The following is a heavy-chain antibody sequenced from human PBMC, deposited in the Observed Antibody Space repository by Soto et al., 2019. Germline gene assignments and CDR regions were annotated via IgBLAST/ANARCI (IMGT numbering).Heavy chain of an antibody. Sequence: PSETLSLTCTVSGGSISSSSYYWGWIRQPPGKGLEWIGSIYYSGSTYYNPSLKSRVTISVDTSKNQFSLKLSSVTAADTAVYYCAREDRYSSGWPDYWGQGTLVTVFS. CDR2: IYYSGST. CDR3: AREDRYSSGWPDY. D-gene: IGHD6-19*01. V-gene: IGHV4-39*02. CDR1: GGSISSSSYY. J-gene: IGHJ4*02.